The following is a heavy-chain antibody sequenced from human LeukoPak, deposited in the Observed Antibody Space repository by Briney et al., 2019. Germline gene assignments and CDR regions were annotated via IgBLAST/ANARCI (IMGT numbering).Heavy chain of an antibody. D-gene: IGHD2-2*01. CDR3: VKSNSRYQPWTLDI. CDR2: IYHSGST. CDR1: GNSISSGNY. Sequence: SETLSLTCTVSGNSISSGNYWGWIRPPPGKGLEWIGTIYHSGSTSYNPSLKSRVTISVDTSNNQLSLKVNSVTAADTAMYYCVKSNSRYQPWTLDIWGRGTMVTVSS. J-gene: IGHJ3*02. V-gene: IGHV4-38-2*02.